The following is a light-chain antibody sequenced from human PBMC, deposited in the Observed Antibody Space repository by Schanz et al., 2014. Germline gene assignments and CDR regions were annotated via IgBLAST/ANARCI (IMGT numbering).Light chain of an antibody. CDR2: EVS. J-gene: IGLJ2*01. V-gene: IGLV2-23*02. Sequence: QSALTQPASVSGSPGQSITISCTGTSSDVGSYNLVSWYQQHPGKAPKLMIYEVSQWPSGVSNRFSGSKSGNTASLTISGLQAEDEADYYCQSYDSSLSGPVFGGGTKLTVL. CDR3: QSYDSSLSGPV. CDR1: SSDVGSYNL.